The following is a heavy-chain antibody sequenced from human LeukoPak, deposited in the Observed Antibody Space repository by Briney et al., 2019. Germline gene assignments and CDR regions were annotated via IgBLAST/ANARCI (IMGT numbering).Heavy chain of an antibody. CDR2: IIPILGIA. V-gene: IGHV1-69*04. D-gene: IGHD6-13*01. J-gene: IGHJ4*02. CDR1: GGTFSSYA. Sequence: SVKVSCKASGGTFSSYAISWVRQAPGQGLEWMGRIIPILGIANYAQKFQGRVTITADKSTSTAYMELSSLRSEDTAVYYCARDADPYRPFIAAAGSLYWGQGTLVTVSS. CDR3: ARDADPYRPFIAAAGSLY.